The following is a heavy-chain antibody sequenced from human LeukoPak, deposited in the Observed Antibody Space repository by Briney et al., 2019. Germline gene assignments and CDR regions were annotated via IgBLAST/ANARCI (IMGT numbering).Heavy chain of an antibody. CDR2: INHSGST. Sequence: SETLSLTCAVYGGSFSGYYWSWIRQPPGKGLEWIGEINHSGSTNYNPSLKSRVTISVDTSKNQFSLKLSSVTAADTAVYYCASRSRYYGDYGAYFDYWGQGTPVTVSS. D-gene: IGHD4-17*01. V-gene: IGHV4-34*01. CDR3: ASRSRYYGDYGAYFDY. J-gene: IGHJ4*02. CDR1: GGSFSGYY.